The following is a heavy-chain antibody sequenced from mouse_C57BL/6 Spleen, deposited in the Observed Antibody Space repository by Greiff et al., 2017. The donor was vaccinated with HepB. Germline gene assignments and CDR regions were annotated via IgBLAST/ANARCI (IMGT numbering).Heavy chain of an antibody. J-gene: IGHJ1*03. CDR3: ARTPYYYGSSYVFWYFDV. CDR1: GYTFTSYW. V-gene: IGHV1-55*01. CDR2: IYPGSGST. D-gene: IGHD1-1*01. Sequence: VKLQQPGAELVKPGASVKMSCKASGYTFTSYWITWVKQRPGQGLEWIGDIYPGSGSTNYNEKFKSKATLTVDTSSSTAYMQLSSLTSEDSAVYYCARTPYYYGSSYVFWYFDVWGTGTTVTVSS.